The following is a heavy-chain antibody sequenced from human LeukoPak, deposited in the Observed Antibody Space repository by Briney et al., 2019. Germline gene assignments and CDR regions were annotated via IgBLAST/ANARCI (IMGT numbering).Heavy chain of an antibody. J-gene: IGHJ4*02. D-gene: IGHD3-3*01. CDR1: GFTFSNYA. CDR3: ARSPVLRFLEWLLFDY. Sequence: GGSLRLSCAASGFTFSNYAIHWVRQAPGKGLEWVSVISFNELHKYYADSVKGRFTISRDNSKTTLYLQMNSLRAEDTAVYYCARSPVLRFLEWLLFDYWGQGTLVTVSS. CDR2: ISFNELHK. V-gene: IGHV3-30-3*01.